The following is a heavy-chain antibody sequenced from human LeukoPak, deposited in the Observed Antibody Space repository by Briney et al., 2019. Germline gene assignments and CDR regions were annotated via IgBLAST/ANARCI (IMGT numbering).Heavy chain of an antibody. D-gene: IGHD2-2*01. CDR2: IYFDGSLK. V-gene: IGHV3-30*12. CDR1: GYSFGSYG. J-gene: IGHJ6*02. Sequence: PGGSLRLSCAGSGYSFGSYGIHWVRQAPGKGLQWVASIYFDGSLKFYADSVRGRFTISRDNSRNTVYLQMNSLRVEDTAVYYCTRGGKDSSYGGGLDVWGQGTTVTVSS. CDR3: TRGGKDSSYGGGLDV.